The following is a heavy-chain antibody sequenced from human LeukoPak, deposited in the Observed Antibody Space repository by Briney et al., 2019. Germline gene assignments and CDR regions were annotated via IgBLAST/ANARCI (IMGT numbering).Heavy chain of an antibody. CDR3: ARDWWFGESSGGDY. V-gene: IGHV7-4-1*02. J-gene: IGHJ4*02. CDR1: GYTFTSYA. CDR2: INTNTGNP. Sequence: EASVKVSCKASGYTFTSYAMNWVRQAPGQGLEWMGWINTNTGNPTYAQGFTGRFVFSSDTSVSTAYLQISSLKAEDTAVYYCARDWWFGESSGGDYWGQGTLVTVSS. D-gene: IGHD3-10*01.